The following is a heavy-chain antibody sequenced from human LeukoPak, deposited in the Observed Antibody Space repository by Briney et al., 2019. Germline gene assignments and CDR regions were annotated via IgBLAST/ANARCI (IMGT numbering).Heavy chain of an antibody. CDR2: ISYDGSNK. CDR1: GFTFSSYA. CDR3: ARGGYSYQPVEMALNNWFDP. D-gene: IGHD5-18*01. Sequence: GGSLRLSCAASGFTFSSYAMHWVRQAPGKGLEWVAVISYDGSNKYYADSVKGRFTISRDNSKNTLYLQMNSLRAEDTAVYYCARGGYSYQPVEMALNNWFDPWGQGTLVTVSS. J-gene: IGHJ5*02. V-gene: IGHV3-30*04.